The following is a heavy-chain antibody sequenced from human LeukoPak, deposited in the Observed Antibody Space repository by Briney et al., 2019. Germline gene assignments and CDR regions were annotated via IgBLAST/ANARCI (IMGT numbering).Heavy chain of an antibody. CDR2: IYYSGST. CDR3: AREPSAAGSPFDY. D-gene: IGHD6-13*01. V-gene: IGHV4-31*03. J-gene: IGHJ4*02. Sequence: SQTLSLTCTVSGGSISSGGYYWSWIRQHPGKGLEWIGYIYYSGSTYYNPSLKSRVTISVDTSKDQFSLKLSSVTAADTAVYYCAREPSAAGSPFDYWGQGTLVTVFS. CDR1: GGSISSGGYY.